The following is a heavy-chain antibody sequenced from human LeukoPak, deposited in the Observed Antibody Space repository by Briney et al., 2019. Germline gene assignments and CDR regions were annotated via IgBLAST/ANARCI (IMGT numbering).Heavy chain of an antibody. J-gene: IGHJ6*03. CDR3: AKDLVEGLTLLGRYYYYMDV. D-gene: IGHD2-15*01. CDR2: ISGSGGST. Sequence: GGSLRLSCAASGFTFSSYCMSWVRQAPGKGLEWVSAISGSGGSTYYADSVKGRFTISRDNSKNTLYLQMNSLRAEDTAVYYCAKDLVEGLTLLGRYYYYMDVWGKGTTVTVSS. V-gene: IGHV3-23*01. CDR1: GFTFSSYC.